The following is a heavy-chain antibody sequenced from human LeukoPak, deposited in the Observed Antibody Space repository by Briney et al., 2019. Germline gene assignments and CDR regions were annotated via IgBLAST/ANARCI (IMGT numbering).Heavy chain of an antibody. V-gene: IGHV3-23*01. CDR2: ISGSGGST. CDR1: GFTFNTYA. CDR3: AKDPDYYDSSGYYSSYFDY. D-gene: IGHD3-22*01. Sequence: GGSLRLSCAASGFTFNTYAMSWARQAPGKGLEWVSGISGSGGSTYYADSVKGRFTISRDNSKNTLYLQMNSLRAEDTAVYYCAKDPDYYDSSGYYSSYFDYWGQGTLVTVSS. J-gene: IGHJ4*02.